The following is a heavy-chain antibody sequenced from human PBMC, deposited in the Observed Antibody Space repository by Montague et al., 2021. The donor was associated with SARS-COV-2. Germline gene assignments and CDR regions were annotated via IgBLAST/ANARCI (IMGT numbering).Heavy chain of an antibody. D-gene: IGHD4-17*01. CDR2: IYYSGGT. V-gene: IGHV4-39*01. J-gene: IGHJ4*02. CDR1: GGSISSSSYF. Sequence: SETLSLTCSVSGGSISSSSYFWVWIRQPPGKGLEWIGSIYYSGGTYSNSSLKSRVTISVDTSKNQFSLKLSSVTAADTAVYYCARHLNYRDYGRDDYWGQGTLVTVS. CDR3: ARHLNYRDYGRDDY.